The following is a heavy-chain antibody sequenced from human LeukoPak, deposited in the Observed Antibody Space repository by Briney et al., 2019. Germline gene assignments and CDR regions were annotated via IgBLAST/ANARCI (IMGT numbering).Heavy chain of an antibody. J-gene: IGHJ4*02. CDR1: GGSISSGSYY. Sequence: PSETLSLTCTVSGGSISSGSYYWSWIRQPAGKGLEWIGRIYTSGSTNCNPSLKSRVTISVDTSKNQFSLKLSSVTAADTAVYYCARDSDTAMVLLDYWGQGTLVTVSS. D-gene: IGHD5-18*01. V-gene: IGHV4-61*02. CDR3: ARDSDTAMVLLDY. CDR2: IYTSGST.